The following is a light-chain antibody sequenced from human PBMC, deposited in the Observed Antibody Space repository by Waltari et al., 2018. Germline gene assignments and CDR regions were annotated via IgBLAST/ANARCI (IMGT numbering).Light chain of an antibody. CDR3: MQSLQTPRT. Sequence: IVMTQSPLSLTVTPGEPASISCKSGQSLLHSNGNTYLDWYLQKPGQSPQLLISLAFNRASGVPDRFSGSGSGTDFTLKISRVEAEDVGVYYCMQSLQTPRTFGQGTKLEIK. CDR2: LAF. V-gene: IGKV2-28*01. J-gene: IGKJ1*01. CDR1: QSLLHSNGNTY.